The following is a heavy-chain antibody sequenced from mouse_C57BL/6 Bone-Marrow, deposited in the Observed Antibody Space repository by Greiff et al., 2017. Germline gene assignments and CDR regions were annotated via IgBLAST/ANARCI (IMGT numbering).Heavy chain of an antibody. CDR3: ARHAYYSNYGFAY. CDR1: GFTFSDYY. Sequence: EVHLVESGGGLVQPGGSLKLSCAASGFTFSDYYMYWVRQTPEKRLEWVAYISNGGGSTYYPDTVKGRFTISRDNAKNTLYLQMSRLKSEDTAMYYCARHAYYSNYGFAYWGQGTLVTVSA. J-gene: IGHJ3*01. V-gene: IGHV5-12*01. D-gene: IGHD2-5*01. CDR2: ISNGGGST.